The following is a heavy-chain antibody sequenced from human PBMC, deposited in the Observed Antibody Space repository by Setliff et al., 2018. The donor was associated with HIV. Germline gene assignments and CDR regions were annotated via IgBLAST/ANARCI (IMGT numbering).Heavy chain of an antibody. CDR2: IGGSGGST. CDR1: GFSFSSYA. V-gene: IGHV3-23*01. D-gene: IGHD1-26*01. CDR3: AKSPGSGTYWDDYYYGMDV. J-gene: IGHJ6*02. Sequence: HPGGSLRLSCAANGFSFSSYAMSWVRQAPGKGLEWVSGIGGSGGSTYYADSVKGRFTMSRDYSKNTIYLQMSSLRAEDSAVYYCAKSPGSGTYWDDYYYGMDVWGQGTTVTVSS.